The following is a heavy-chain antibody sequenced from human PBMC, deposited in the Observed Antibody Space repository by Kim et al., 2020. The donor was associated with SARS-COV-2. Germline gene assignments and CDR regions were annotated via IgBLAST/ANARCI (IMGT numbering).Heavy chain of an antibody. CDR3: ARDGSEVGATTYSFDY. CDR2: ISYDGSNK. CDR1: GFTFSSYA. V-gene: IGHV3-30*04. J-gene: IGHJ4*02. D-gene: IGHD1-26*01. Sequence: GGSLRLSCAASGFTFSSYAMHWVRQAPGKGLEWVAVISYDGSNKYYADSVKGRFTISRDNSKNTLYLQMNSLRAEDTAVYYCARDGSEVGATTYSFDYWGQGTLVTVSS.